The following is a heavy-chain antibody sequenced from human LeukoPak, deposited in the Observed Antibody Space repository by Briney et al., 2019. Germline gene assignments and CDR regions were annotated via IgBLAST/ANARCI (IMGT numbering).Heavy chain of an antibody. V-gene: IGHV4-59*01. CDR1: GGSISSYY. CDR3: ARAPPPGYDSSGYYYGAFDI. D-gene: IGHD3-22*01. CDR2: IYYDGST. J-gene: IGHJ3*02. Sequence: SETLSLTCIVSGGSISSYYWSWIRQTPGKRLEWIGYIYYDGSTDYNPSLKGRVTISVDTSKNQFSLKLNSVTAADTAMYYCARAPPPGYDSSGYYYGAFDIWGQGTMVTVSS.